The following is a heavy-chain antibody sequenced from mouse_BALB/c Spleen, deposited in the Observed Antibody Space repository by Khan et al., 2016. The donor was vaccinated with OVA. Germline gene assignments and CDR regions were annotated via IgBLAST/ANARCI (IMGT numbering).Heavy chain of an antibody. J-gene: IGHJ3*01. D-gene: IGHD2-14*01. CDR1: GDSITSGY. CDR2: ILYSGRT. CDR3: GRSTYRCAFAY. V-gene: IGHV3-8*02. Sequence: EVQLQESGPSLVKPSQTLSLTCSVTGDSITSGYWCWIRKSPGNKLEYMGYILYSGRTYYNPSLKSRISITRHTSQNQYYLQLNSVNTDDTATYYCGRSTYRCAFAYWGQGTLVTVSA.